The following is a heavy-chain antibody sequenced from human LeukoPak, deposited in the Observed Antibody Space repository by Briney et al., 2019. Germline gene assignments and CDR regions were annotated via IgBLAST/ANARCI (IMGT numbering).Heavy chain of an antibody. J-gene: IGHJ4*02. CDR1: GGSFSGYY. CDR3: ARGYYDIVVVPARYFDY. V-gene: IGHV4-34*01. D-gene: IGHD2-2*01. Sequence: PSETLSLTCAVYGGSFSGYYWSWIRQPPGKGLEWIGEINHSGSTNYNPSLKSRVTISVDTSKNQFSLKLSSVTAADTAVYYCARGYYDIVVVPARYFDYWGQGTLVTVSS. CDR2: INHSGST.